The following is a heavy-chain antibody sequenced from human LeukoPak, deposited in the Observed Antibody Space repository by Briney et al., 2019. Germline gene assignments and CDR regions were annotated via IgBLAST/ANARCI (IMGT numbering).Heavy chain of an antibody. CDR3: AKAPYSSGWYSVVSAFDI. V-gene: IGHV3-30*02. Sequence: GGSLRLSCAASGFTFSSYGMHWVRQAPGKGLEWVAFIRYDGSNKYYADSVKGRFTISRDNSKNTLYLQMNSLRAEDTAVYYCAKAPYSSGWYSVVSAFDIWGQGTMVTVSS. J-gene: IGHJ3*02. CDR1: GFTFSSYG. CDR2: IRYDGSNK. D-gene: IGHD6-19*01.